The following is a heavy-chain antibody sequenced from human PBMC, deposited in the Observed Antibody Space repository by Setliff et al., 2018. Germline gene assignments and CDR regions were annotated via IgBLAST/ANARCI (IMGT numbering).Heavy chain of an antibody. CDR1: GKTLTELS. CDR2: FDPDDGET. Sequence: ASVKVSCKLSGKTLTELSIHWVRQASGKGLEWMGGFDPDDGETVYAQKFQGRVTMTEDTSTNTAYMELSSLRSEDTAVYYRATCVGTSWYDYNFYMDVWGIGTTGTVSS. D-gene: IGHD1-26*01. J-gene: IGHJ6*03. V-gene: IGHV1-24*01. CDR3: ATCVGTSWYDYNFYMDV.